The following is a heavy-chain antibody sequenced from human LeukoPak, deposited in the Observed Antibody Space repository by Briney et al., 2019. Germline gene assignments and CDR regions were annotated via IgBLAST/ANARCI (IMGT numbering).Heavy chain of an antibody. Sequence: GGSLRLSCAASGFTFSSYAMSWVRQAPGKGLEGVSGISGSGGITNYVDSVKGRFTISRDNSKNTLYLQMDSLRAEDTAVYYCAKRDHYDSSGYAPLFQHWGQGTLVTVSS. CDR2: ISGSGGIT. J-gene: IGHJ1*01. CDR3: AKRDHYDSSGYAPLFQH. D-gene: IGHD3-22*01. V-gene: IGHV3-23*01. CDR1: GFTFSSYA.